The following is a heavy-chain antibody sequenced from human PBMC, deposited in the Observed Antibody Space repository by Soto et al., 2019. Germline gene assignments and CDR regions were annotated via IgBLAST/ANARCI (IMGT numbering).Heavy chain of an antibody. J-gene: IGHJ4*02. CDR1: GFTFSSYA. D-gene: IGHD3-22*01. CDR2: ISYDGSNK. CDR3: ASIITYYYDSSGYYHSDDRDFDY. V-gene: IGHV3-30-3*01. Sequence: QVQLVESGGGVVQPGRSLRLSCAASGFTFSSYAMHWVRQAPGKGLEWVAVISYDGSNKYYADSVKGRFTISRDNSKNTLYLKMNSLRAEDTAVYYCASIITYYYDSSGYYHSDDRDFDYWGQGTLVTVSS.